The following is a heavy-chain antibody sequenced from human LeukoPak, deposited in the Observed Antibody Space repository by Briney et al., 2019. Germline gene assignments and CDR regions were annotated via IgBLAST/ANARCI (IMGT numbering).Heavy chain of an antibody. CDR2: INGDGGST. Sequence: GGSLRLTCAASGFRLDDFAMHWVRQDPGKGLEWVSLINGDGGSTYYADSVKGRFTIPRDNSKNSLYLQMNSLRTEDTALYYCTKDGPHYGYIDYWGQGTLVTVSS. J-gene: IGHJ4*02. D-gene: IGHD4-17*01. V-gene: IGHV3-43*02. CDR3: TKDGPHYGYIDY. CDR1: GFRLDDFA.